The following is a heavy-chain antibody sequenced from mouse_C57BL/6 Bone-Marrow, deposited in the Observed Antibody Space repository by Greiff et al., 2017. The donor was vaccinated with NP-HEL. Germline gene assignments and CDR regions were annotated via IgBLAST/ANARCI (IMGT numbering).Heavy chain of an antibody. J-gene: IGHJ2*01. CDR2: IHPNSGST. Sequence: QVQLQQPGAELVKPGASVKLSCKASGYTFTSYWMHWVKQRPGQGLEWIGMIHPNSGSTNYNEKFKSKATLTVDKSSSTAYMQLSSLTSEDSAVYYCARISPYYYGSSSYFDDWGQGTTLTVSS. V-gene: IGHV1-64*01. CDR3: ARISPYYYGSSSYFDD. D-gene: IGHD1-1*01. CDR1: GYTFTSYW.